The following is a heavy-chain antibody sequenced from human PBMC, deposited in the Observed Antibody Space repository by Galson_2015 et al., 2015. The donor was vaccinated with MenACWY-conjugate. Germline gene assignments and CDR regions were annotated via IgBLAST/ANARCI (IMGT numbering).Heavy chain of an antibody. CDR3: AKDYRWKMEGLAFDS. V-gene: IGHV3-30*18. CDR1: GFSFNRYA. D-gene: IGHD2-8*02. J-gene: IGHJ4*02. Sequence: SLRLSCAASGFSFNRYAMHWVRQAPGQGLEWVAIILVDGSKKFYADSVKGRFTISRDNSKNTVSLQMNTLRPEDTATDYCAKDYRWKMEGLAFDSWGQGVLVTVSS. CDR2: ILVDGSKK.